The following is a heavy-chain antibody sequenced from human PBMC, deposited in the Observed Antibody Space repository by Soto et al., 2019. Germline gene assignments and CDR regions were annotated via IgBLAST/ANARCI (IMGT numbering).Heavy chain of an antibody. V-gene: IGHV6-1*01. CDR3: ARSSSPLLQYSLDI. CDR1: GDSVYSNSAA. CDR2: TYYRSKWYT. D-gene: IGHD6-13*01. J-gene: IGHJ3*02. Sequence: SQTLSLTCGISGDSVYSNSAAWNWIRQSPSRGLEWLGRTYYRSKWYTDYAVSVESRITFNPDTSKNQFSLHLNSVTPEDTAVYYCARSSSPLLQYSLDIWGQGTKVTV.